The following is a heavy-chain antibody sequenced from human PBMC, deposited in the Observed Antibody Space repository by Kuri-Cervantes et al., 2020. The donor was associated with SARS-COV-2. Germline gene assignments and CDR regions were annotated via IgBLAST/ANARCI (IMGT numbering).Heavy chain of an antibody. CDR3: ARDSGDWNPDGLDI. J-gene: IGHJ3*02. V-gene: IGHV1-8*01. CDR1: GYGFSSYD. Sequence: ASVKVSCKASGYGFSSYDINWVRQAAGQGLEWMGWLNPDTGNTGNAKEFQGRVTMTTDTSINTAYMEVSSLSFEDTAIYYCARDSGDWNPDGLDIWGQGTMVTVSS. D-gene: IGHD1-1*01. CDR2: LNPDTGNT.